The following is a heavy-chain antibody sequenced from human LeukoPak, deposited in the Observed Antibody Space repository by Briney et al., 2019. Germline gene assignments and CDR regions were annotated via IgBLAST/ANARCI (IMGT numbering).Heavy chain of an antibody. CDR3: AGIAAAGTAAFDI. Sequence: PSETLSLTCTVSGGSISSYYWSWIRQPPGKGLEWIGYIYYSGSTNYNPSLKSRVTISVDTSKNQFSLKLSSVTAADTAVYYCAGIAAAGTAAFDIWGQGTMVTVSS. CDR1: GGSISSYY. J-gene: IGHJ3*02. V-gene: IGHV4-59*08. CDR2: IYYSGST. D-gene: IGHD6-13*01.